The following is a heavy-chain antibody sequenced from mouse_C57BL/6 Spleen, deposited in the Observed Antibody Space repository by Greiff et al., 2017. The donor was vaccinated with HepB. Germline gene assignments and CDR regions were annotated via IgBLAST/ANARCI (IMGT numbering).Heavy chain of an antibody. CDR2: IYPGDGDT. V-gene: IGHV1-82*01. CDR3: ARSTDGSSYEYFDV. D-gene: IGHD1-1*01. CDR1: GYAFSSSW. J-gene: IGHJ1*03. Sequence: QVQLKESGPELVKPGASVKISCKASGYAFSSSWMNWVKQRPGKGLEWIGRIYPGDGDTNYNGKFKGKATLTADKSSSTAYMQLSSLTSEDSAVYFCARSTDGSSYEYFDVWGTGTTVTVSS.